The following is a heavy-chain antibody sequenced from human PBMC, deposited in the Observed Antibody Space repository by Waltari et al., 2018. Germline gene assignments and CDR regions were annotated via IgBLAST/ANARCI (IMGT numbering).Heavy chain of an antibody. D-gene: IGHD3-9*01. CDR1: GFTFSSYA. CDR2: ISGSGGST. V-gene: IGHV3-23*01. J-gene: IGHJ4*02. CDR3: ARGLNYDILTGYYLGGRSYFDY. Sequence: EVQVLESGGGLIQPGGSLRLSCAASGFTFSSYAMNWVRQAPGKGLAWVAVISGSGGSTNYADSVKGRFTISRDNSKNTLYLQMNSLRAEDTAVYYCARGLNYDILTGYYLGGRSYFDYWGQGTLVTVSS.